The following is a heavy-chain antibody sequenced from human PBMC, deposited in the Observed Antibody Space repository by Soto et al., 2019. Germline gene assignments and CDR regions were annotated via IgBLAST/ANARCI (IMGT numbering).Heavy chain of an antibody. CDR2: FDPEDGGT. Sequence: ASVKVSCKVSGDTLTELSMHWVRQAPGKGREWMGGFDPEDGGTIYAQKFQGRVTMTEDTATDTAYMELSSLRSEDPAVYVCAAVSGFTSGPMSAAVVIWG. J-gene: IGHJ3*02. D-gene: IGHD2-8*02. CDR1: GDTLTELS. V-gene: IGHV1-24*01. CDR3: AAVSGFTSGPMSAAVVI.